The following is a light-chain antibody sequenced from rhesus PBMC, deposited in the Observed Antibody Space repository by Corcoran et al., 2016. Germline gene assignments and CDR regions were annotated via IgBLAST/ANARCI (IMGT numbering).Light chain of an antibody. Sequence: DIVMTQTPLSLPVIPGELASISCRSSQSLLHSHGYTYSFWHLQKPGQSPQLLISLGSNRAAGVPDRFSGTGSCTGFTPKISRVEAEDVRVSYCLQNIQLPFTFGPGTKLGIE. V-gene: IGKV2-78*01. CDR3: LQNIQLPFT. CDR2: LGS. J-gene: IGKJ3*01. CDR1: QSLLHSHGYTY.